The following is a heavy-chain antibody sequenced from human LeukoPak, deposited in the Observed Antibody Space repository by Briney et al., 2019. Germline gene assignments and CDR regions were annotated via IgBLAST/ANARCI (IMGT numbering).Heavy chain of an antibody. CDR2: ISYDGSNK. Sequence: GRSLRLSCAASRFTFSSYGMHWVRQAPGKGLEWGAVISYDGSNKCYADSVKGRFTISRDNSKNTLYLQMNSLRAEDTAVYYCAKDRPYYDSSGYYYYWGQGTLVTVSS. CDR1: RFTFSSYG. D-gene: IGHD3-22*01. V-gene: IGHV3-30*18. CDR3: AKDRPYYDSSGYYYY. J-gene: IGHJ4*02.